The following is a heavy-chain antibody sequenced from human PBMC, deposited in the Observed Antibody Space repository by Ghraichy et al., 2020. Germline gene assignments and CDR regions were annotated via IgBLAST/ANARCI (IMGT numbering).Heavy chain of an antibody. CDR1: GFTFDDYS. Sequence: GGSLRLSCVVSGFTFDDYSMHWVRQAPGKGLEWVSLINWDGGHTYYADSVRGRFTISRDNSQNSLFLQMNSLRVDDTAFYYCAKAGIAVAGTDFDSWGQGTLVTVSS. CDR2: INWDGGHT. D-gene: IGHD6-19*01. V-gene: IGHV3-43D*04. J-gene: IGHJ4*02. CDR3: AKAGIAVAGTDFDS.